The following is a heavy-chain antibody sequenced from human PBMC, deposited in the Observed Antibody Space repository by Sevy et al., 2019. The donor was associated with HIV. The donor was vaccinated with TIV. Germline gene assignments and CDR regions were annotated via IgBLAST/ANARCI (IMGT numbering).Heavy chain of an antibody. CDR1: GFTCSSIE. CDR2: ISSSGNTI. Sequence: GESLKISCAASGFTCSSIEMNWVRQAPGKGLEWVSYISSSGNTIYYADSVKGRFNISRDNAKSSLYLQMNSLRAEDTAIYYCARDRGGTYVMLDNWGRGTLVTVSS. V-gene: IGHV3-48*03. J-gene: IGHJ4*02. CDR3: ARDRGGTYVMLDN. D-gene: IGHD1-26*01.